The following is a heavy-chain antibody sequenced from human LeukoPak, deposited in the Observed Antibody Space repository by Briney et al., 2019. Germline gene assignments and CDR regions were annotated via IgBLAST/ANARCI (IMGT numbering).Heavy chain of an antibody. J-gene: IGHJ4*02. CDR2: ISAYSGGA. Sequence: GASVKVSCKASGYTFTSFYITWVRQAPGQGLEWLGWISAYSGGANYAQRFQGRVTMTIDRSTNTAYMDLRSLTDDDTAVYWCTRGYGGWPTYIDYWGQGSLVIVSS. V-gene: IGHV1-18*01. CDR1: GYTFTSFY. D-gene: IGHD5-12*01. CDR3: TRGYGGWPTYIDY.